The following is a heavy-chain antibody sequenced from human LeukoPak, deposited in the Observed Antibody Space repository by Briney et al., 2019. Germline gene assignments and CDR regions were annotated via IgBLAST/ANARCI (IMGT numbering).Heavy chain of an antibody. J-gene: IGHJ4*02. D-gene: IGHD3-3*01. CDR3: AKVSSEYYDFWSGYYTPYYFDY. CDR2: ISGSGGST. CDR1: GFAFSSYA. Sequence: GGSLRLSCAASGFAFSSYAMSWVRQAPGKGLEWVSAISGSGGSTYYADSVKGRFTISRDNSKNTRYLQMNSLRAEDTAVYYCAKVSSEYYDFWSGYYTPYYFDYWGQGTLVTVSS. V-gene: IGHV3-23*01.